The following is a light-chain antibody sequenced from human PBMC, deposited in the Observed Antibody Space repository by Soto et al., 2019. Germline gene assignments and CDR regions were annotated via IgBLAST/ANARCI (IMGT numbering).Light chain of an antibody. CDR1: SSDVGGYNY. CDR3: SSYAGRTVI. CDR2: EVS. Sequence: QSALTQPPSASGSPGQSVTISCTGTSSDVGGYNYVSWYQQHPGKAPKFMIYEVSKRPSGVPDRFSGSKSGNTPSLTVSGLQAEDEADYYCSSYAGRTVIFGGGTKLTVL. V-gene: IGLV2-8*01. J-gene: IGLJ2*01.